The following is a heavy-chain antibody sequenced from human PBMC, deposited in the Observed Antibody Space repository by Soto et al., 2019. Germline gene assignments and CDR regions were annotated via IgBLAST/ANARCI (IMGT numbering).Heavy chain of an antibody. CDR3: AKDGDAAAAGYYFDY. D-gene: IGHD6-13*01. CDR2: ISSSADNT. Sequence: GGSLRLSCAASGFTFSTYAMSWVRQAPGKGLEWVSAISSSADNTYYADSVKGRFTISRDNSKNTLYLQMNSLRPEDTAVYHCAKDGDAAAAGYYFDYWGQGTLVTVSS. V-gene: IGHV3-23*01. J-gene: IGHJ4*02. CDR1: GFTFSTYA.